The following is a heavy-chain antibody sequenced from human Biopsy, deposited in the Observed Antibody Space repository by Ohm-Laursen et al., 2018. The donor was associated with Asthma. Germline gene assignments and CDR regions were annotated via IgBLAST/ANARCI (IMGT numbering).Heavy chain of an antibody. D-gene: IGHD6-13*01. Sequence: GESLQISCKASGYSFTSYWIIWVRLVPGKGLEWMGKIDPTNSYTNYGPSFQGHVTISGDKSISTAFLQWNSLQASDTAIYYCARRSPSTWPPSGMDVWGQGTTVNVSS. V-gene: IGHV5-10-1*01. J-gene: IGHJ6*02. CDR2: IDPTNSYT. CDR1: GYSFTSYW. CDR3: ARRSPSTWPPSGMDV.